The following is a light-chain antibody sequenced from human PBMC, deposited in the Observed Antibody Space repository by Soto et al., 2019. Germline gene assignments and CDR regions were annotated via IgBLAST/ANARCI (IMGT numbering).Light chain of an antibody. V-gene: IGKV3-20*01. CDR1: QTLSNSF. Sequence: ETGLTQSPCTLSLSPGERATLSCRASQTLSNSFIAWYQQKPGQAPRLLIYDTSSRATGVPDRYSASGSGTDFTLTISRLEPEDFAVFFCQQYGTSEIIFGQGTRLEI. J-gene: IGKJ5*01. CDR3: QQYGTSEII. CDR2: DTS.